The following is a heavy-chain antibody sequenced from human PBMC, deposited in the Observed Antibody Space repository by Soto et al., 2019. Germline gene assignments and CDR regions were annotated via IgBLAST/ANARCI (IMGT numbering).Heavy chain of an antibody. Sequence: GGSLRLSCAASGFTFSSYAMSWVRQAPGKGLEWVSAISGSGGSTYYADSVKGRFTISRDNSKNTLYLQMNSLRAEDTAVYYCAKGGSVVVAAKGDYWGQGTLVTVSS. CDR2: ISGSGGST. D-gene: IGHD2-15*01. J-gene: IGHJ4*02. CDR1: GFTFSSYA. CDR3: AKGGSVVVAAKGDY. V-gene: IGHV3-23*01.